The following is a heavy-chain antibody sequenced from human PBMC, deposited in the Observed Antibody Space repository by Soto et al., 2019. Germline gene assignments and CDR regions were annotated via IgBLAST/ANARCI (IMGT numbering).Heavy chain of an antibody. CDR3: AKPYCVYRGIVVVTAIKY. CDR2: ISGNGGST. CDR1: GFTFSSYA. D-gene: IGHD2-21*02. J-gene: IGHJ4*02. Sequence: PGGSLRLSCAASGFTFSSYAMSWVRQAPGKGLEYVSAISGNGGSTYYADSVKGRFTISRDNSKNTLYLQMNSLRAEDTAVYYCAKPYCVYRGIVVVTAIKYWGQGTLVTVSS. V-gene: IGHV3-23*01.